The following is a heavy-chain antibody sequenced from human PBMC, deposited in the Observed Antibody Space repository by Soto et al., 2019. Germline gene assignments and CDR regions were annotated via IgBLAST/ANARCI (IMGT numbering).Heavy chain of an antibody. CDR3: ARRVLEGWYTY. CDR1: GGSISSSSYY. J-gene: IGHJ4*02. D-gene: IGHD6-19*01. V-gene: IGHV4-39*01. Sequence: QLQLQESGPGLVKPSETLSLTCTVSGGSISSSSYYWGWIRQPPGKGLEWIGSIYYSGSTYYNPSLKSRVTISVDTSKNQFSLKLSSVTAADTAVYYCARRVLEGWYTYWGQGTLVTVSS. CDR2: IYYSGST.